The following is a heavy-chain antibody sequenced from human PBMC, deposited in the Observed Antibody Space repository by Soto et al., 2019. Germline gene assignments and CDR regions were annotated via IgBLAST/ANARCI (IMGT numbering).Heavy chain of an antibody. D-gene: IGHD3-22*01. J-gene: IGHJ4*02. CDR1: GFTFSNYG. CDR3: ARDRMYYDSSGYYDY. Sequence: GGSLRLSCAASGFTFSNYGMHWVRQAPGKWLEWVAVIWYDGSNKYYADSVKGRFTISGDNSKNTLYLQMNSLRAEDTAVYYCARDRMYYDSSGYYDYWGQGTLVTVSS. V-gene: IGHV3-33*01. CDR2: IWYDGSNK.